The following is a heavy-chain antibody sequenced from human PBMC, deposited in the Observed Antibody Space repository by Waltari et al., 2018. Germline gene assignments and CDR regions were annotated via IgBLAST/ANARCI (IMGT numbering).Heavy chain of an antibody. Sequence: EVQLVESGGGLVQPGGSLRLSCAAPGFTFSSYEMNWVRQAPGKGLEWVSYISSSGSTIYYADSVKGRFTISRDNAKNSLYLQMNSLRAEDTAVYYCARGLGNYYDSSGYYNNFDYWGQGTLVTVSS. D-gene: IGHD3-22*01. CDR3: ARGLGNYYDSSGYYNNFDY. CDR2: ISSSGSTI. V-gene: IGHV3-48*03. CDR1: GFTFSSYE. J-gene: IGHJ4*02.